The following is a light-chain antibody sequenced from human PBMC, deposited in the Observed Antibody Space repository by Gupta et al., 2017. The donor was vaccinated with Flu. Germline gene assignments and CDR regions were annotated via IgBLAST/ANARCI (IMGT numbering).Light chain of an antibody. CDR2: GGS. Sequence: GTLSVSPGERATLCWRASQSGSSSYLAWYQQKPGQAPRLLIYGGSSRATGIPDRFSGSGSGTDFTLKISRVEPEDVAVYYCKQYVQAPWTFGQGTKVEIK. J-gene: IGKJ1*01. CDR1: QSGSSSY. CDR3: KQYVQAPWT. V-gene: IGKV3-20*01.